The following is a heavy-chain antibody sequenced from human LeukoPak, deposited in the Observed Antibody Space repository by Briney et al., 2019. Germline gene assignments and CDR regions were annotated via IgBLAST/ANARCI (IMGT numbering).Heavy chain of an antibody. D-gene: IGHD1-1*01. CDR1: GFTLNDYY. Sequence: GGSLRLFCSASGFTLNDYYMSLIRQAPGKGLEWVSYISSSGSTIYYADSVKGRFTISRDNAKNSLYLQMNSLRASDTAVYYCARELNGAFDPWGQGTLVTVSS. CDR2: ISSSGSTI. V-gene: IGHV3-11*04. CDR3: ARELNGAFDP. J-gene: IGHJ5*02.